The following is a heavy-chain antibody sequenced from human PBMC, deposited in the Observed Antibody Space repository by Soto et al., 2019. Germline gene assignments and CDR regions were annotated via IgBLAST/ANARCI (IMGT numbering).Heavy chain of an antibody. V-gene: IGHV1-2*04. J-gene: IGHJ6*02. CDR3: ARQSLRYYYYYGMDV. CDR1: GYTFTGYY. Sequence: QVQLVQSGAEVKKPGASVKVSCKAPGYTFTGYYMHWVRQAPGQGLEWMGWINPNSGGTNYAQKFQGWVTMTRDTSISTAYMELSRLRSDDTAVYYCARQSLRYYYYYGMDVWGQGTTFTVSS. CDR2: INPNSGGT.